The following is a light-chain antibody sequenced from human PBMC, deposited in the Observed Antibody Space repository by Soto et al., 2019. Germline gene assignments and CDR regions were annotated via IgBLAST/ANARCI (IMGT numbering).Light chain of an antibody. CDR3: SSYSDTTTRV. J-gene: IGLJ1*01. CDR2: GVS. Sequence: QSALTQPASVSGSPGRSITISCTGTSSDVGGFNSVSWYQLYPVKAPKLIIYGVSNRPSGVSQRFSGSKSGNTASLTISGLRAEDEAEYYCSSYSDTTTRVFGTGTKLTVL. V-gene: IGLV2-14*03. CDR1: SSDVGGFNS.